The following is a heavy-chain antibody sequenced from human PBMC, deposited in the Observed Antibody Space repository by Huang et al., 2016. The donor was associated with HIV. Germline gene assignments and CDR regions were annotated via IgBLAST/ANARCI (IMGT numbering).Heavy chain of an antibody. CDR1: GFTFDDYA. V-gene: IGHV3-9*03. CDR3: AKGVEMATIVDAFDI. CDR2: ISWNSGSI. Sequence: EVQLVESGGGLVQPGRSLRLSCAASGFTFDDYAMHWVRQAPGKGLEWVSGISWNSGSIGYADSVKGRFTNSRDNDKNSLYLQMNSLRAEDMALYYCAKGVEMATIVDAFDIWGQGTMFTVSS. J-gene: IGHJ3*02. D-gene: IGHD5-12*01.